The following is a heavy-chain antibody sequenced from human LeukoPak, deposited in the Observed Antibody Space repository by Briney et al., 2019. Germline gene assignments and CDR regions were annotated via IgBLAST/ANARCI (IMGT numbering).Heavy chain of an antibody. V-gene: IGHV3-21*01. CDR2: ISSSSSYI. J-gene: IGHJ3*02. CDR1: GFTFSSYS. CDR3: AKDPRRAFDAFDI. Sequence: GGSLRLSCAASGFTFSSYSMNWVRQAPGKGLEWVSSISSSSSYIYYADSVKGRFTISRDNAKNSLYLQMNSLRAEDTAVYYCAKDPRRAFDAFDIWGQGTMVTVSS.